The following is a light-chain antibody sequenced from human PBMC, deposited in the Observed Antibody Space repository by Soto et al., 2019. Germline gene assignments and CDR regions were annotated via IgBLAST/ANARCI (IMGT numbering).Light chain of an antibody. J-gene: IGKJ3*01. CDR2: GAS. CDR3: QQYGSSPPFT. V-gene: IGKV3-20*01. CDR1: QSISSSY. Sequence: EIVLTQSPGTLSLSPGERATHSCRASQSISSSYLAWYQQKPGQAPRLLMYGASSRATGIPGRFSGSGSGTDFTLTISRLEPEDVAVYYCQQYGSSPPFTFGPGTKVDIK.